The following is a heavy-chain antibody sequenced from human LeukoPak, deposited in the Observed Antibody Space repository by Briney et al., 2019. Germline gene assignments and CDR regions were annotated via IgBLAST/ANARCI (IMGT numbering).Heavy chain of an antibody. CDR1: GFTFSSYR. V-gene: IGHV3-48*01. J-gene: IGHJ3*02. D-gene: IGHD1-1*01. Sequence: GGSLRLSCAASGFTFSSYRMNWVRQAPGKGLEWASFISVSSGSIYYADSVKGRFTISRDNAKNSLYLQMNSLRAEDTAVYYCASGGSTTGTTSGVFDIWGQGTMVTVSS. CDR2: ISVSSGSI. CDR3: ASGGSTTGTTSGVFDI.